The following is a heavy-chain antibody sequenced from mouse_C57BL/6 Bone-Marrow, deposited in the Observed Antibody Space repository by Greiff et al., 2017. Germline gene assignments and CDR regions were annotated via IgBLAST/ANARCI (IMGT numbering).Heavy chain of an antibody. D-gene: IGHD2-4*01. Sequence: EVQLVESGGGLVQPKGSLKLSCAASGFSFNTYAMNWVRQAPGKGLEWVARIRSKSNNYATYYADSVKDRFTISKDDSESMLYLQMNNLKTEDPAMYYCVRHAGYEYDGWFAYWGQGNLVTVSA. CDR3: VRHAGYEYDGWFAY. V-gene: IGHV10-1*01. J-gene: IGHJ3*01. CDR1: GFSFNTYA. CDR2: IRSKSNNYAT.